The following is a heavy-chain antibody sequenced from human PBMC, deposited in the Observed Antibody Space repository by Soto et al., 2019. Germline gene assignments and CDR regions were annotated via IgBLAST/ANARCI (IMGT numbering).Heavy chain of an antibody. CDR3: ARYRDSSGYYKGYFDY. J-gene: IGHJ4*02. CDR2: IYYSGST. Sequence: QVQLQESGPGLVKPSETLSLTCTFSGGSVSSGSYYWSWIRQPPGKGLEWIGYIYYSGSTNYNPSLKSPVTISVDTSKNQFSLKLSSVTAADTAVYYCARYRDSSGYYKGYFDYWGQGTLVTVSS. CDR1: GGSVSSGSYY. V-gene: IGHV4-61*01. D-gene: IGHD3-22*01.